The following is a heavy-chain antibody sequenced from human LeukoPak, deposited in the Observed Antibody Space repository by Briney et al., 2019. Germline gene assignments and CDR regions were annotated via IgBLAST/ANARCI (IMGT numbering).Heavy chain of an antibody. CDR1: GFSFSDHY. J-gene: IGHJ3*02. D-gene: IGHD3-16*01. CDR3: ARSDSYAAFDI. CDR2: IRRKANSYST. Sequence: GGSLRLSCAASGFSFSDHYMDWVRQAPGKGLEWVGRIRRKANSYSTEYAASVKGRFTISRDDSKNSLYLQMNSLKTEDTAVYYCARSDSYAAFDIWGQGTMVTVSS. V-gene: IGHV3-72*01.